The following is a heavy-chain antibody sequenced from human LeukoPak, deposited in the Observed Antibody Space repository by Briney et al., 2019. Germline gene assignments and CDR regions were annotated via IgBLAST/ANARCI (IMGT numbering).Heavy chain of an antibody. V-gene: IGHV1-46*01. D-gene: IGHD2-2*01. Sequence: ASLKVSCKASGYTFTSYYMHWVRQAPGQGLEWMGIINPSGVSTSYAQKFQGRVTMTRDTSTSKVYMELSSLRSEDTAVYYCAREIVPAANWFDPWGQGTLVSVSS. CDR3: AREIVPAANWFDP. CDR1: GYTFTSYY. J-gene: IGHJ5*02. CDR2: INPSGVST.